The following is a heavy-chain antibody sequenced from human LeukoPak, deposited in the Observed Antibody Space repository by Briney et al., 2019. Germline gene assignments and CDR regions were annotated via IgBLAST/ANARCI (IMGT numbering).Heavy chain of an antibody. CDR2: ISGDGDST. Sequence: PGGSLRLSCVVSGFTLNDYALHWVRQAPGKGLEWISLISGDGDSTYYADSVKGRFTISRDNSKNFLYLQMSSLRAEDTALYYCTKGVRSGTYYNCFDPWGQGTLVTVSS. V-gene: IGHV3-43*02. CDR1: GFTLNDYA. J-gene: IGHJ5*02. CDR3: TKGVRSGTYYNCFDP. D-gene: IGHD1-26*01.